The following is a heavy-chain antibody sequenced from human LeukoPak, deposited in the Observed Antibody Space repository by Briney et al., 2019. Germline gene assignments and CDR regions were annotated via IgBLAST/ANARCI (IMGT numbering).Heavy chain of an antibody. CDR3: AKGVDYGDYYNWFDP. CDR2: ISHDGSNK. V-gene: IGHV3-30*18. D-gene: IGHD4-17*01. J-gene: IGHJ5*02. Sequence: GRSLRLSCAASGFPFSSYGMHWVRQAPGKGPEWVAVISHDGSNKYYEDSVKGRFTISRDNSKNTLYLQMNSLSAEDTAVYYCAKGVDYGDYYNWFDPWGQGTLVTVSS. CDR1: GFPFSSYG.